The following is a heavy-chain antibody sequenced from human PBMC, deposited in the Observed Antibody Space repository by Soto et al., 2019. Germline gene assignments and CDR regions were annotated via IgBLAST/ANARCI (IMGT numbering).Heavy chain of an antibody. V-gene: IGHV3-23*01. J-gene: IGHJ4*01. CDR2: ISGSGGST. CDR3: AKDGSIAVDHFDY. CDR1: GFTFSSYA. D-gene: IGHD6-19*01. Sequence: EVQLLESGGGLVQPGGSLRLSCAASGFTFSSYAMSWVRQAPGKGLEWVSAISGSGGSTYYADSVKGRFTIARDNSKNTLYLQMNSLRAEDTAVYYCAKDGSIAVDHFDYWGHGTLVTVSS.